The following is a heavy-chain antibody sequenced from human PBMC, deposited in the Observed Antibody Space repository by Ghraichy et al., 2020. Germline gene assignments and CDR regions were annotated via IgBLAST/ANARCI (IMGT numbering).Heavy chain of an antibody. CDR2: IKSKTDGGTT. Sequence: LTCAASGFTCSNAWMRWVRQAPGKGLEWVGRIKSKTDGGTTDYAAPVKGRFTISRDDSKNTLYLQMNSLKTEDTAVYYCTTNIVATMKRDYYYGMNVWGKGTPVTVSS. V-gene: IGHV3-15*01. J-gene: IGHJ6*04. D-gene: IGHD5-12*01. CDR3: TTNIVATMKRDYYYGMNV. CDR1: GFTCSNAW.